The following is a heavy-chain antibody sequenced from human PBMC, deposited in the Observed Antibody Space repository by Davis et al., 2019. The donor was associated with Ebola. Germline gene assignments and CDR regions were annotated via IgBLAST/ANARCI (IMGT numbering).Heavy chain of an antibody. CDR1: GYSFTSYW. Sequence: PGGSLRLSCKGSGYSFTSYWIGWVRQMSGKGLEWMGIIYPGDSDTRYSPSFQGQVTISADKSISTAYLQWSTLKASDTAMYYCARGYCSGGSCYPGYFDLWGRGTLVTVSS. CDR2: IYPGDSDT. CDR3: ARGYCSGGSCYPGYFDL. D-gene: IGHD2-15*01. J-gene: IGHJ2*01. V-gene: IGHV5-51*01.